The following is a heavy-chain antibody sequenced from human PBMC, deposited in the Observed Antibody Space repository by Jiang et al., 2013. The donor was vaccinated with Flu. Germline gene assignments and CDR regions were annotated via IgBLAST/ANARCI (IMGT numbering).Heavy chain of an antibody. V-gene: IGHV4-39*01. CDR3: ARRIAVAGTMAFDI. J-gene: IGHJ3*02. CDR2: IYYSGST. CDR1: GGSISSSSYY. Sequence: LLKPSETLSLTCTVSGGSISSSSYYWGWIRQPPGKGLEWIGSIYYSGSTYYNPSLKSRVTISVDTSKNQFSLKLSSVTAADTAVYYCARRIAVAGTMAFDIWGQGTMVTVSS. D-gene: IGHD6-19*01.